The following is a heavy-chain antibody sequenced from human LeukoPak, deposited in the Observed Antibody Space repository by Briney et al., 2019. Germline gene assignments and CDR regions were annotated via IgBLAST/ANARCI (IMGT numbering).Heavy chain of an antibody. CDR2: INTDGSST. D-gene: IGHD4-23*01. CDR1: GLTFSSSW. CDR3: AGGYDGNSPLDY. V-gene: IGHV3-74*01. Sequence: GGSLSFSCEASGLTFSSSWMHWVGQAPGKGLVWASRINTDGSSTSCADSVKGRFTISRDNAKNTLYLQMNSLRAEDTAVYYCAGGYDGNSPLDYWGQGTLVTVSS. J-gene: IGHJ4*02.